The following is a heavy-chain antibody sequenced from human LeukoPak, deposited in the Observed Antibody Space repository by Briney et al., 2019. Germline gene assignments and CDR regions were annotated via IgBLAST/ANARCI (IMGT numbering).Heavy chain of an antibody. CDR3: ARLRWQLVRPSFDY. Sequence: SETLSLTCSFSGDSISAYYWSWIRQSPGKGLEWTGHIYSSGNTDYNSSLKSRVTISVDTSKSQFSLRLSSVTATDTAVYYCARLRWQLVRPSFDYWGQRILVTVSS. CDR2: IYSSGNT. CDR1: GDSISAYY. J-gene: IGHJ4*02. V-gene: IGHV4-59*01. D-gene: IGHD1-26*01.